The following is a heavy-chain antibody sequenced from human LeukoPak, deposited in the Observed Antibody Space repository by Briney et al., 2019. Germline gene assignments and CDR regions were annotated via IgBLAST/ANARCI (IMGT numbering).Heavy chain of an antibody. CDR1: GYNFGTHG. Sequence: GASVKVSCQASGYNFGTHGLSWVRQAPGQGLEWMGWISAYSGNTNFAEQFQDRVTMTTDTSTSTAYMELRSLTSDDTAVYYCARERSSGWLDYWGQGTLVTVSS. J-gene: IGHJ4*02. D-gene: IGHD6-19*01. CDR3: ARERSSGWLDY. CDR2: ISAYSGNT. V-gene: IGHV1-18*01.